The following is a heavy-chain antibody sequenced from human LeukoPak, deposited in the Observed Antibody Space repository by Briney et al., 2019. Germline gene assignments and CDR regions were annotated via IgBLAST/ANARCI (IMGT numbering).Heavy chain of an antibody. V-gene: IGHV3-23*01. CDR3: ARAGLITMIVVVKFDY. CDR1: GFTFSNYA. CDR2: IGGSGVTT. Sequence: GGSLRLSCEASGFTFSNYAMTWVRQAPGKGLEWVSTIGGSGVTTHYADSVKGRFTISRDNSENTLYLQMNSLRAEDTAVYYCARAGLITMIVVVKFDYWGQGTLVTVSS. J-gene: IGHJ4*02. D-gene: IGHD3-22*01.